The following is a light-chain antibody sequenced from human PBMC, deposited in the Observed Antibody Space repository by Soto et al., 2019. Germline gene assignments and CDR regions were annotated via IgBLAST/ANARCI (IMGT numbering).Light chain of an antibody. CDR3: CSYGGSYLV. Sequence: QSALTQPRSVSGSPGQSVTISCTGTSSDVGGYNYVSWYQQHPGKAPKLMIYDVNKWPSGVPDRFSGSKSGNTASLTISVLQAEEEADYYCCSYGGSYLVFGGGTKLTVL. CDR1: SSDVGGYNY. J-gene: IGLJ2*01. CDR2: DVN. V-gene: IGLV2-11*01.